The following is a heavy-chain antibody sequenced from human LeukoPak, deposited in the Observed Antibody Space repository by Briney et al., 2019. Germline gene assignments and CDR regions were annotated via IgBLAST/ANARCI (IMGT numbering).Heavy chain of an antibody. CDR2: INTDGTVT. CDR3: ATKQWLAPPPDS. D-gene: IGHD6-19*01. CDR1: GFTFSKYW. V-gene: IGHV3-74*01. J-gene: IGHJ4*02. Sequence: GGSLRLSCAASGFTFSKYWMLWVRQAPRKGLESVSRINTDGTVTTYADSVKGRFTVSRDNADNTMFLQMNSVRDEDTAVHYCATKQWLAPPPDSWGQGTPVTVSS.